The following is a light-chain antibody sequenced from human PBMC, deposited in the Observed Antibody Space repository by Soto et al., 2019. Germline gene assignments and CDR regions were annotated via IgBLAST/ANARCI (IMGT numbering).Light chain of an antibody. CDR1: KSNIGSNN. CDR3: AAWDDSPNVLYV. CDR2: VND. J-gene: IGLJ1*01. V-gene: IGLV1-44*01. Sequence: QSVLTQPPSVSRTPGQRGTISFSGSKSNIGSNNVNWYQQLPGTAPELLLCVNDQRPSGVPDRFSGSKSGNSASLTNSGLQSEDEAEYYCAAWDDSPNVLYVFGTGTKVTVL.